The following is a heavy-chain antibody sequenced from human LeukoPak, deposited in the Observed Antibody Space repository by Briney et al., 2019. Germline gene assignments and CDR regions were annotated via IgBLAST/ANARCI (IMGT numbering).Heavy chain of an antibody. V-gene: IGHV4-4*07. D-gene: IGHD1-26*01. CDR3: ARRGSYRGFDY. CDR2: IKTSGTT. J-gene: IGHJ4*02. CDR1: VISISSYY. Sequence: TPSEAPSLTCAVSVISISSYYWSRIRPPAGEGLEWIGRIKTSGTTTYNPSIKSPVTMSVDTARNQFSLRLSSVTAADTAVNYCARRGSYRGFDYSGEGALVSVSS.